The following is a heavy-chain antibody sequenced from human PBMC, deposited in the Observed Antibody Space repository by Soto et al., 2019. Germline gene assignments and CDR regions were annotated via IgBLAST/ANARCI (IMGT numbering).Heavy chain of an antibody. D-gene: IGHD6-6*01. CDR3: ARALATRPTGDLYYFDY. V-gene: IGHV4-31*03. Sequence: SETLSLTCSVSGASISSGGYYWSWIRQHPGKGLEWIGYMYYSGSTYYNASLKSRVTMSVDASKKQFSLELRSVTAADTAVYYCARALATRPTGDLYYFDYWGQGILVTVSS. CDR2: MYYSGST. CDR1: GASISSGGYY. J-gene: IGHJ4*02.